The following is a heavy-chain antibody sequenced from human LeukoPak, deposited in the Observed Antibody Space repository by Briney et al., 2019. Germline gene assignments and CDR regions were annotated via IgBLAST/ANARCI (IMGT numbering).Heavy chain of an antibody. V-gene: IGHV3-43D*03. CDR1: GFTFDDYA. CDR2: ISWDGGST. Sequence: GGSLRLSCAASGFTFDDYAMHWVRQAPGKGLEWVSLISWDGGSTYYADSVKGRFTISRVNSKNSLYLQMNSLRAEDTALYYCAKDIGSVDYDFWSGYYDYWGQGTLVTVSS. CDR3: AKDIGSVDYDFWSGYYDY. D-gene: IGHD3-3*01. J-gene: IGHJ4*02.